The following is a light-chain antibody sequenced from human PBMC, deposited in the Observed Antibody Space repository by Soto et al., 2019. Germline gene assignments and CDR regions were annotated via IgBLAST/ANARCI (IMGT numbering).Light chain of an antibody. CDR1: QSVGNY. V-gene: IGKV3-11*01. Sequence: IVLTQSPATLSLSPGERATLSCRAAQSVGNYLGWYQQKSGQPPRLLISDVSRRATGIPPRFSGSGSGTDFTLTISSLEPDDFAVYYCQHRVHGPTFGGGTKVELK. CDR3: QHRVHGPT. CDR2: DVS. J-gene: IGKJ4*01.